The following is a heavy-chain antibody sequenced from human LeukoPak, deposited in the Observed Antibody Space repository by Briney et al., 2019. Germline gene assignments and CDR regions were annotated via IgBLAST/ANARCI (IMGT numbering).Heavy chain of an antibody. J-gene: IGHJ5*02. D-gene: IGHD3-10*01. CDR3: ARWYYYGSGNGWFDP. V-gene: IGHV4-59*01. CDR1: GGSISSYY. Sequence: PSETLSLTCTVSGGSISSYYWSWIRQPPGKGLEWIGYIYYSGSTNYNPSLKSRVTISVDTSKNQFSLKLSSVTAADTAVYYCARWYYYGSGNGWFDPWGQGTLVTVSS. CDR2: IYYSGST.